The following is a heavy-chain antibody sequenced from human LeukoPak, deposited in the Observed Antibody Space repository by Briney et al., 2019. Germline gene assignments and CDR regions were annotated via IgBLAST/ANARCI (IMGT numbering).Heavy chain of an antibody. CDR3: AGEYSSAVGY. V-gene: IGHV4-39*01. J-gene: IGHJ4*02. CDR2: VHYSGTA. Sequence: SETLSLTCTVSGGSISSNTYHWGWLRQPPGKGVEWIASVHYSGTAYYRPTLKSRLTISADTSKNQFSLKLMSVTAADTAVYYCAGEYSSAVGYWGQGTLVTVSS. D-gene: IGHD3-22*01. CDR1: GGSISSNTYH.